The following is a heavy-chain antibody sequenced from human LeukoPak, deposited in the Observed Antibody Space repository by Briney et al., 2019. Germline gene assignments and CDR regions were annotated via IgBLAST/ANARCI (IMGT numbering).Heavy chain of an antibody. J-gene: IGHJ4*02. CDR1: GYTFTSYG. CDR2: ISAYNGNT. D-gene: IGHD5-18*01. Sequence: GASVKVSCKASGYTFTSYGISWVRRAPGQGLEWMGWISAYNGNTKYAQKLQGRVTMTTDTSTSTAYMELRSLRSDDTAVYYCARASGGYSYHAPHDYWGQGTLVTVSS. V-gene: IGHV1-18*01. CDR3: ARASGGYSYHAPHDY.